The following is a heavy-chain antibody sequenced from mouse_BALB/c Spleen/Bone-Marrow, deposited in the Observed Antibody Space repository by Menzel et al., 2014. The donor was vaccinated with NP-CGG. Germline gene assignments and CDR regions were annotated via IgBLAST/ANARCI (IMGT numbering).Heavy chain of an antibody. Sequence: EVQLQQSGPELVKPGAAVKMSCKASGYTFTSYVMHWVKQKPGQGLEWIGYIIPYNDGTNYNEKFKGKATLTSDKSSSTAYMELSSLTSEDSAVYYCARPYYYGSSGDSCFAYWGQGTLVTVSA. CDR2: IIPYNDGT. CDR3: ARPYYYGSSGDSCFAY. V-gene: IGHV1-14*01. CDR1: GYTFTSYV. J-gene: IGHJ3*01. D-gene: IGHD1-1*01.